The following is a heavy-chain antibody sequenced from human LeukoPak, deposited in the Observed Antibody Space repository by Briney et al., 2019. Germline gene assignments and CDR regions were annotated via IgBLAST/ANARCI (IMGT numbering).Heavy chain of an antibody. V-gene: IGHV4-34*01. Sequence: PSETLSLTCAVYGGSFSGYYWSWIRQPPGKGLEWIGEINHSGSTNYNPSLKSRVTISVDRSKNQFSLKLSSVTAADTAVYYCARGHHYYDSSGYYDPSAFDIWGQGTMVTVSS. D-gene: IGHD3-22*01. CDR2: INHSGST. CDR1: GGSFSGYY. J-gene: IGHJ3*02. CDR3: ARGHHYYDSSGYYDPSAFDI.